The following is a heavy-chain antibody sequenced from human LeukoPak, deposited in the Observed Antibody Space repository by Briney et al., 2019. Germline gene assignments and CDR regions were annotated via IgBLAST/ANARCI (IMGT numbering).Heavy chain of an antibody. CDR3: ARVLYIRY. V-gene: IGHV3-7*01. Sequence: PGGSLRLSCAASGFTFNTYSIQWVRQAPGKGLEWVANIKQDGSEKYYVDSVKGRFTISRDNAKNSLYLQMNSLRAEDTAVYYCARVLYIRYWGQGTLVTVSS. CDR1: GFTFNTYS. J-gene: IGHJ4*02. CDR2: IKQDGSEK.